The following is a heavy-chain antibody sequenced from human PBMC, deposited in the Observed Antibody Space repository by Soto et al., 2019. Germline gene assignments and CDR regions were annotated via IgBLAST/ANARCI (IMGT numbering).Heavy chain of an antibody. CDR3: ASHLDGCGGDCYYSLDY. Sequence: SETLSLTCTVSGGSISSGDYYWSWIRQPPGKGLEWIGYISYSGSTLYNPSLKSRVTISVDTSTNQFSLKLSSVTAADTAVYYSASHLDGCGGDCYYSLDYWGQGNLVTVSS. D-gene: IGHD2-21*02. CDR2: ISYSGST. V-gene: IGHV4-30-4*01. J-gene: IGHJ4*02. CDR1: GGSISSGDYY.